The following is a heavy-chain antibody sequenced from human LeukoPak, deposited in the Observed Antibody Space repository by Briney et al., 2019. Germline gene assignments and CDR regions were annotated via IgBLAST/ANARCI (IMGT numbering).Heavy chain of an antibody. V-gene: IGHV1-69*13. Sequence: ASVKVSCKASGGTFSSYAISWVRQAPGQGLEWMGGIIPIFGTANYAQKFQGRVTITADESTSTAYMELSSLRSEDTAVYYCAREGSGYYYDWGKNKYFDYWGQGTLVTVSS. D-gene: IGHD3-22*01. CDR2: IIPIFGTA. CDR3: AREGSGYYYDWGKNKYFDY. J-gene: IGHJ4*02. CDR1: GGTFSSYA.